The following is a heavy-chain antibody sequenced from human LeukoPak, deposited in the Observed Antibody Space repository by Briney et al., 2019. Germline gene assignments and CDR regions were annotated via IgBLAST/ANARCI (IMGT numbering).Heavy chain of an antibody. J-gene: IGHJ4*02. D-gene: IGHD1-20*01. CDR1: GYSFSSYW. V-gene: IGHV5-51*01. CDR2: IYPGDSDI. CDR3: ARLTGTRDFDY. Sequence: GESLKISCKASGYSFSSYWIGWVRQMPGKGPEWMVIIYPGDSDIKYSPSFEGQVTISADKSNSTAYLQWSSLKASDTAMYYCARLTGTRDFDYWGQGTLVTVSS.